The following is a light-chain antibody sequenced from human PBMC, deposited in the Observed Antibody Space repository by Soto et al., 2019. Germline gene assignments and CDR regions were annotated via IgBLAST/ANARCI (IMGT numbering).Light chain of an antibody. CDR2: VDN. CDR1: SSNIGSNS. CDR3: ASWDDSLTGVV. V-gene: IGLV1-47*02. J-gene: IGLJ2*01. Sequence: QSVLTQPPSASGTPGQRVTISCSGSSSNIGSNSVYWYQQLPGTAPKLLISVDNQRPSGVPDRFSGSKSGTSASLAISGLLSEDEADYFCASWDDSLTGVVFGGGTKLTVL.